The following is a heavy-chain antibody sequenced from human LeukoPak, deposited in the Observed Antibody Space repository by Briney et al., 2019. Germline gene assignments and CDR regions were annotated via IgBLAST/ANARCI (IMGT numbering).Heavy chain of an antibody. Sequence: SETLSLTCTVSGGSISSYYWSWIRQPPGKGLEWIGYIYYSESTKYNPSLKSRVTMSVDTSKNQFSLKLSSVTAADTAVCYCASRSGSFSDALDIWGQGTLVTVSS. CDR1: GGSISSYY. D-gene: IGHD3-10*01. J-gene: IGHJ3*02. CDR2: IYYSEST. CDR3: ASRSGSFSDALDI. V-gene: IGHV4-59*08.